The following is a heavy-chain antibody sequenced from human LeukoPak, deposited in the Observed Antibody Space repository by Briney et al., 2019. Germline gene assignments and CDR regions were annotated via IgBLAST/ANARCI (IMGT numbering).Heavy chain of an antibody. J-gene: IGHJ4*02. V-gene: IGHV3-48*02. Sequence: GGSLRLSCAASGLTFSSYSMNWVRQAPGKGLEWVSYISSSSSTIYYADSVKGRFTISRDNAKNSLYLQMNSLRDEDTAVYYCARALGPTSGSYYDRKAFDYWGQGTLVTVSS. CDR1: GLTFSSYS. CDR2: ISSSSSTI. CDR3: ARALGPTSGSYYDRKAFDY. D-gene: IGHD1-26*01.